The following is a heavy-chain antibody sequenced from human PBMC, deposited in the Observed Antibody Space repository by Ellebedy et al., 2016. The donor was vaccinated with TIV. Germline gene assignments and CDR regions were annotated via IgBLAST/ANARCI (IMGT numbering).Heavy chain of an antibody. CDR1: GGSISSSSYY. CDR2: IYYSGST. J-gene: IGHJ4*02. V-gene: IGHV4-39*07. Sequence: MPSETLSLTCTVSGGSISSSSYYWGWIRQPPGKGLEWIGSIYYSGSTYYNPSLKSRVTISVDTSKNQFSLKLSSVTAADTAVYYCARAQVVPAAPFDYWGQGTLVTVSS. CDR3: ARAQVVPAAPFDY. D-gene: IGHD2-2*01.